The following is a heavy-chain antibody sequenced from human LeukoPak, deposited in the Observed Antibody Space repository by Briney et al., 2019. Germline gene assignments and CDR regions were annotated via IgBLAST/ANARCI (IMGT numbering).Heavy chain of an antibody. J-gene: IGHJ4*02. D-gene: IGHD5-12*01. V-gene: IGHV3-7*03. CDR2: IKQDGSEK. Sequence: GGSLRLSCVVSGFTFSTSAMSWVRQAPGKGLEWVANIKQDGSEKYYVDSVKGRFTISRDNAKNSLYLQLNSLRAEDTAVYYCARARGGYDFDYWGQGTLVTVSS. CDR3: ARARGGYDFDY. CDR1: GFTFSTSA.